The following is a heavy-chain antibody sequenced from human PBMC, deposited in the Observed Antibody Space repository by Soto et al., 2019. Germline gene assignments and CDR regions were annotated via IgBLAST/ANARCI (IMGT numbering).Heavy chain of an antibody. CDR2: IYHSGST. Sequence: SETLSLTCAVSGGSISSSNWWSWVRQPPGKGLEWIGEIYHSGSTNYNPSLKSRVTIPVDKSKNQFSLKLSSVTAADTAVYYCARDYYDSSGYYYGYWGQGTLVTVSS. V-gene: IGHV4-4*02. J-gene: IGHJ4*02. D-gene: IGHD3-22*01. CDR3: ARDYYDSSGYYYGY. CDR1: GGSISSSNW.